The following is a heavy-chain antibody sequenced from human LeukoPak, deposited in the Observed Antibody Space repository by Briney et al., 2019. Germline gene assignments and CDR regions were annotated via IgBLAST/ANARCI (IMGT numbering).Heavy chain of an antibody. CDR1: GFTFDDYA. D-gene: IGHD5-18*01. Sequence: GGSLRLSCAASGFTFDDYAMHWVRQAPGKGLEWVSGISWNSGSIGYADSVKGRFTISRDNAKNSLYLQMNSLRAEDTALYYCAKETAIVSSYYYGMDVWGQGTTVTVSS. CDR3: AKETAIVSSYYYGMDV. CDR2: ISWNSGSI. J-gene: IGHJ6*02. V-gene: IGHV3-9*01.